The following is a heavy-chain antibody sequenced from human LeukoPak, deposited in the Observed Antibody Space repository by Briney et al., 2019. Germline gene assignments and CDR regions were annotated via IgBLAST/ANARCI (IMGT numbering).Heavy chain of an antibody. CDR2: ANGNNGNT. D-gene: IGHD1-26*01. V-gene: IGHV1-18*04. CDR3: ARAPLLQDWFHP. J-gene: IGHJ5*02. Sequence: GASVKVSCKTSGFTFSTYGITWVRQAPGQGLEWLGWANGNNGNTEYAQNVQDRVAMTTDTSSNTVHLELSGLRSDDTAVYYCARAPLLQDWFHPWGQGTLVIVSS. CDR1: GFTFSTYG.